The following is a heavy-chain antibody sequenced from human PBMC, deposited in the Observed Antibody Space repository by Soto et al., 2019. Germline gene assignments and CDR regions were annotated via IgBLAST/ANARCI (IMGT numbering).Heavy chain of an antibody. Sequence: SETLSLTCSVSGGSINSGRSSWNWIRQSPGKGLEWIAYIYHSGSTYYNPSLKSRVTISVDRSENQFSLKLTSVTAADTAMYYCVRESTTSGPNWFDTWGPGILVT. V-gene: IGHV4-30-2*06. J-gene: IGHJ5*02. D-gene: IGHD1-1*01. CDR2: IYHSGST. CDR3: VRESTTSGPNWFDT. CDR1: GGSINSGRSS.